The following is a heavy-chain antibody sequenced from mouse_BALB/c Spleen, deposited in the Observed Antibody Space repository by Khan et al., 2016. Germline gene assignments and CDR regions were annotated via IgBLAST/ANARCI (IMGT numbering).Heavy chain of an antibody. CDR2: IRLKSNNYAT. Sequence: EVKLEESGGGLVQPGGSMKLSCVASGFTFSNYWMNWVRQSPEKGLEWVAEIRLKSNNYATPYAESVKGRFTISRDDSKSSVYLQMNNLRAEDTGIYYCTSGNYYWGQGTTLTVSS. J-gene: IGHJ2*01. D-gene: IGHD2-1*01. CDR3: TSGNYY. CDR1: GFTFSNYW. V-gene: IGHV6-6*02.